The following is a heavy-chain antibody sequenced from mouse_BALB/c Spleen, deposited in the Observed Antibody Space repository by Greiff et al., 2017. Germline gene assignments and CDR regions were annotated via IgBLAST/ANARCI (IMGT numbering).Heavy chain of an antibody. CDR2: IDPSDSET. Sequence: VQLKESGPQLVRPGASVKISCTASGFSFTSYWMHWVKQRPGQGLEWIGMIDPSDSETRLNQKFKDKATLTVDKSSSTAYMQLSSPTSEDSAVYYCARFYDGWGLAYWGQGTLVTVSA. CDR1: GFSFTSYW. CDR3: ARFYDGWGLAY. V-gene: IGHV1S126*01. D-gene: IGHD2-3*01. J-gene: IGHJ3*01.